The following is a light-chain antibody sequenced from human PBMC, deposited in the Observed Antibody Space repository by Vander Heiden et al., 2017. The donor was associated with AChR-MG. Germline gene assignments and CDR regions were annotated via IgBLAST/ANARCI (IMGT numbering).Light chain of an antibody. CDR1: QSVSSY. V-gene: IGKV3-11*01. Sequence: TVLTQSPGTLPFSPGERATLPCRASQSVSSYLAWYQQKPGQAPRLLIYDASNGATGIPARFSSSGSGTDFTLTISSLEPEDVAVYYCQQRSNLPYTFGQGTKLEIK. CDR3: QQRSNLPYT. J-gene: IGKJ2*01. CDR2: DAS.